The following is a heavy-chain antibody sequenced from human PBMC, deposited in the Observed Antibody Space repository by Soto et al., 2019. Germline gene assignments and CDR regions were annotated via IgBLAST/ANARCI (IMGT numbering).Heavy chain of an antibody. V-gene: IGHV3-9*01. CDR2: IFWVGDFT. J-gene: IGHJ4*02. CDR3: GKDLSPGGLES. CDR1: GSTNKDYA. Sequence: SLILSCVVSGSTNKDYAMHWVRQVPGKGLEWVSGIFWVGDFTGYADSVKVRLTISRDRAKNSLSLQMNSLRIEDTAVYYCGKDLSPGGLESWGRGTLVTVSS. D-gene: IGHD3-16*01.